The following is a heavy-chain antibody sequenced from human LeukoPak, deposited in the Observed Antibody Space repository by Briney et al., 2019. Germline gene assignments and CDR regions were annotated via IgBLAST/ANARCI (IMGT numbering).Heavy chain of an antibody. CDR2: IYYSGST. Sequence: PSETLSLTCTVSGGSISSYYWSWIRQPPGKGLEWIGYIYYSGSTNYNPSLKSRVTISVDTSKNQFSLKLSSVTAADTAVYYCARVLEYYYDSTYELGFDYWGQGTLVTVSS. CDR1: GGSISSYY. CDR3: ARVLEYYYDSTYELGFDY. J-gene: IGHJ4*02. V-gene: IGHV4-59*01. D-gene: IGHD3-22*01.